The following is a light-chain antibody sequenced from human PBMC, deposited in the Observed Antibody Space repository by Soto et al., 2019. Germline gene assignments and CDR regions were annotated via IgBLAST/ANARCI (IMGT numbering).Light chain of an antibody. CDR1: QSVLYSSDNKNY. V-gene: IGKV4-1*01. CDR2: WAS. J-gene: IGKJ4*01. Sequence: DIVMTQSTDSLAVSLGERATINCKSSQSVLYSSDNKNYLAWYQQKPGQSPKLLFYWASTRESGVPARFSGSGSGTDFSLTISSLQAEDVAVYFCQQYYKTPLTFGGGTKVEIK. CDR3: QQYYKTPLT.